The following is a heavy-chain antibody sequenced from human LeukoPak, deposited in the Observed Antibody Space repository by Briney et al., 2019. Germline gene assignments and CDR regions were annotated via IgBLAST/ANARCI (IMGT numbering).Heavy chain of an antibody. CDR1: GFTFSSYA. V-gene: IGHV3-23*01. CDR3: AKALGRRSAIKGDYYYYMDV. D-gene: IGHD5-24*01. Sequence: GGSLRLSCAASGFTFSSYAMTWVRQAPGKGLEWVSAITGGGSTYYTDSVKGRFIISRGNSKNTLYLQMNSLRVDDTAVYYCAKALGRRSAIKGDYYYYMDVWGKGTTVTASS. CDR2: ITGGGST. J-gene: IGHJ6*03.